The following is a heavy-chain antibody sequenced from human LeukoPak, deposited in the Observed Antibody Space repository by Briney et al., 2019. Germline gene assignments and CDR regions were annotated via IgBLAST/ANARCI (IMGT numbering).Heavy chain of an antibody. V-gene: IGHV1-2*02. J-gene: IGHJ4*02. CDR2: INPNSGGT. D-gene: IGHD4-17*01. CDR1: GYTFTGYY. CDR3: ATPTVNTWYYFDY. Sequence: ASVKVSCKASGYTFTGYYMHWVRQAPGQGLEWMGWINPNSGGTNYAQKFQGRVTMTRDTSISTAYMELSRLRSDDTAVYYCATPTVNTWYYFDYWGQGTLVTVSS.